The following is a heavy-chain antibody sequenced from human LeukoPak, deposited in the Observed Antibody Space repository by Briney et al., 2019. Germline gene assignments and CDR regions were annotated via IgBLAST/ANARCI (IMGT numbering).Heavy chain of an antibody. CDR1: GFTFSSYA. CDR3: AKRGYYDSSGSMTFDY. J-gene: IGHJ4*02. Sequence: PGGSLRLSCAASGFTFSSYAMGWVRQAPGKGLEWISAISGSGGSTYYADSVKGRFTISRDNSKNTLYLQMNSLRAEDTAVYYCAKRGYYDSSGSMTFDYWGQGTLVTVSS. D-gene: IGHD3-22*01. CDR2: ISGSGGST. V-gene: IGHV3-23*01.